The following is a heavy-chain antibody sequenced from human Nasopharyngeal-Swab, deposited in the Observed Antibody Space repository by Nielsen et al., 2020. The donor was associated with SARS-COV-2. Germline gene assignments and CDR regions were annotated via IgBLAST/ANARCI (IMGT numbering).Heavy chain of an antibody. CDR1: GFTFRSYT. CDR2: ISSSSTTI. D-gene: IGHD2-2*02. V-gene: IGHV3-48*02. CDR3: ARDIYPGAYGMDV. Sequence: GGSLRLSCAASGFTFRSYTLNWVRQAPGKGLEGVSYISSSSTTIYYTGSVRGRFTLSRDNAKNSLFLQMNSLRDEDTAVYYCARDIYPGAYGMDVWGQGTTVTVSS. J-gene: IGHJ6*02.